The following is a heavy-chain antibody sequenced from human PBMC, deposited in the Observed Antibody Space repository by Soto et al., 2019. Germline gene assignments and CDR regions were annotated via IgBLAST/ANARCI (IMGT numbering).Heavy chain of an antibody. CDR1: GGSFSGYY. J-gene: IGHJ6*02. V-gene: IGHV4-34*01. Sequence: ETLSLTCAVYGGSFSGYYWSWIRQPPGKGLEWIGEINHSGSTNYNPSLKSRVTISVDTSKNQFSLKLSSVTAADTAVYYCARSGYYLYYYYGMDVWGQGTTVTVSS. CDR2: INHSGST. CDR3: ARSGYYLYYYYGMDV. D-gene: IGHD3-3*01.